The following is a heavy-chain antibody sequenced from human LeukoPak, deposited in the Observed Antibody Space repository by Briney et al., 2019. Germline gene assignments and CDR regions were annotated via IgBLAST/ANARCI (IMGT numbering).Heavy chain of an antibody. CDR3: ARVPTYSSSWSTFGP. J-gene: IGHJ5*02. CDR1: GGSISSSRYY. Sequence: SETLSLTCTVSGGSISSSRYYWGWIRQPPGKGLEWIGSIYYSGSTYYNPSLKSRVTISVDTSKNQFSLKLSSVTAADTAVYYCARVPTYSSSWSTFGPWGQGTLVTVSS. V-gene: IGHV4-39*07. CDR2: IYYSGST. D-gene: IGHD6-13*01.